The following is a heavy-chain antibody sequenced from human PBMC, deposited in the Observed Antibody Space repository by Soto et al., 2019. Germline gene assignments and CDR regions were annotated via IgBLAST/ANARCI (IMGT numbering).Heavy chain of an antibody. CDR1: GFIFSSFW. CDR3: AREVSLGLDV. V-gene: IGHV3-74*03. J-gene: IGHJ6*02. CDR2: INGDGARL. Sequence: EVRLEEAGGGFVQPGGSLRVSCSGSGFIFSSFWMHWVRQGPGKGLEWVSRINGDGARLAYADSVKGRFSISRGNVKNTLHLKMNSLGADDSAVYLCAREVSLGLDVWGRGTTVTVAS.